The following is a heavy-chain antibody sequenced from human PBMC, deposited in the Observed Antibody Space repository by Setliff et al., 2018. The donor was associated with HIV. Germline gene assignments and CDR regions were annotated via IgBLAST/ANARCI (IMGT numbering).Heavy chain of an antibody. V-gene: IGHV1-69*10. D-gene: IGHD2-21*01. CDR1: GYTFTSYG. CDR2: IIPVFRMT. Sequence: SVKVSCKASGYTFTSYGISWVRQAPGQGLEWMGGIIPVFRMTDYAEKFQGRVTITADISTGIGYMEINRLRSDDTAVYYCVAEMADGIYYFDYWGQGTLVTVSS. J-gene: IGHJ4*02. CDR3: VAEMADGIYYFDY.